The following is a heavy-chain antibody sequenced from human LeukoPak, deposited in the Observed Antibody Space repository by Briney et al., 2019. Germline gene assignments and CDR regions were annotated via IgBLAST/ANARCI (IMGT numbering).Heavy chain of an antibody. D-gene: IGHD3-10*01. CDR1: GFTFSRSA. V-gene: IGHV3-23*01. CDR3: AKEYYSDY. CDR2: LSGSGVAT. J-gene: IGHJ4*02. Sequence: QPGGSLRLSCAASGFTFSRSAMTWVRQAPGRGLEWVSSLSGSGVATYYADSVKGRFTISRDNSKNTLYLQMHDLRAEDTAVYFCAKEYYSDYWGQGTLVTVSS.